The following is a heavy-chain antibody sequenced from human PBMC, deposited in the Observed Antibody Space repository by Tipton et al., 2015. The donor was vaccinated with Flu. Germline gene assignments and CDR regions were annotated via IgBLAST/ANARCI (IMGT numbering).Heavy chain of an antibody. CDR2: ISPSSDNT. Sequence: SLRLSCAASGFTFSSYSMSWVRQPPGEGLEWVAAISPSSDNTPYADSVKGRFIISRDNSKNTMYLRMSSLSVEDTAVYYCAKCGAGLTSCYHDAFDIWGQGTVVTVSS. CDR3: AKCGAGLTSCYHDAFDI. D-gene: IGHD2-2*01. V-gene: IGHV3-23*01. CDR1: GFTFSSYS. J-gene: IGHJ3*02.